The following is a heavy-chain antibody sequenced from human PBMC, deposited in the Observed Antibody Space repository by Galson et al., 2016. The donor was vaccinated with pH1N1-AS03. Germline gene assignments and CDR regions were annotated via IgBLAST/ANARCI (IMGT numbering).Heavy chain of an antibody. CDR2: ISAHNGYT. CDR1: GYTFTSYG. CDR3: ARAAGELLSSSDY. V-gene: IGHV1-18*04. D-gene: IGHD1-26*01. J-gene: IGHJ4*02. Sequence: SVKVSCKASGYTFTSYGITWVRQAPGQGLEWTGWISAHNGYTKYAQKLQGRVTMTTDTSTSTAYMELRSLRSDDTAMCYCARAAGELLSSSDYWGPGIQVTVSS.